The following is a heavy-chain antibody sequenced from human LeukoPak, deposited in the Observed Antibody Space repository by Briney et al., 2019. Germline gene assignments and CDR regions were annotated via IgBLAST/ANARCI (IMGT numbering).Heavy chain of an antibody. Sequence: SETLSLTCTVSGGSISSYYWSWIRQPPGKGLEWIGYIYYSGSTNYNPSLKSRVTISVDTSKNQFSLKLSSVTAADTAVYYCARATEYSSSYNYWGQGTLVTVSS. J-gene: IGHJ4*02. CDR2: IYYSGST. D-gene: IGHD6-6*01. V-gene: IGHV4-59*01. CDR1: GGSISSYY. CDR3: ARATEYSSSYNY.